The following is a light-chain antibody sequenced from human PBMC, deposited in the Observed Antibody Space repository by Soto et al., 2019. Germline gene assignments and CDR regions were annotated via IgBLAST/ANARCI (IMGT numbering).Light chain of an antibody. V-gene: IGKV3-15*01. CDR3: QQRSNWLT. CDR2: GAS. CDR1: QSVSSN. J-gene: IGKJ4*01. Sequence: EIVMTQSPTTLSVSPGERATLSCRASQSVSSNLAWYQQKPGQAPRLLIYGASTRATGIPGRFSGSGSGTEFTLTISSLEPEDFAVYYCQQRSNWLTFGGGTKVEIK.